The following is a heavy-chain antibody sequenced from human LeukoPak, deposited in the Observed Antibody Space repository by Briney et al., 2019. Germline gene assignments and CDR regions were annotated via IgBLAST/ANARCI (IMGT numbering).Heavy chain of an antibody. J-gene: IGHJ5*02. CDR2: INLNSGGT. CDR1: GYTFTGYY. CDR3: ARGKISRAVAGKNWFDP. V-gene: IGHV1-2*02. D-gene: IGHD6-19*01. Sequence: ASVKVSCKASGYTFTGYYMHWVRQAPGQGLEWMGWINLNSGGTNYAQKFQGRVTMTRDTSISTAYMELSRLRSDDTAVYYCARGKISRAVAGKNWFDPWGQGTLVTVSS.